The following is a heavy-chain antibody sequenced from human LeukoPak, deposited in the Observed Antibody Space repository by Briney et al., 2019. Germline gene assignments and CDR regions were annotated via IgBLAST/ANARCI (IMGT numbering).Heavy chain of an antibody. CDR1: GCTVSSNY. D-gene: IGHD6-19*01. CDR2: IYSGGST. V-gene: IGHV3-53*01. J-gene: IGHJ4*02. CDR3: ARAGSSGWYWVY. Sequence: GGSLRLSCAASGCTVSSNYMCWVPQAPGKGLEWVSVIYSGGSTYYADSVKGRFTISRDNSKNTLYLQMNSLRAEDTAVYYCARAGSSGWYWVYWGQGTLVTVSS.